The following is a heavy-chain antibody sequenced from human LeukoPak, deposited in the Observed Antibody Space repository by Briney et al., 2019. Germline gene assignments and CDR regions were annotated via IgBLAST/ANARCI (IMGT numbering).Heavy chain of an antibody. D-gene: IGHD3-10*01. CDR1: GFTFSSYS. V-gene: IGHV3-23*01. CDR3: TKWSGFGND. J-gene: IGHJ4*02. CDR2: ISDSGDST. Sequence: PGGSLRLSCAASGFTFSSYSMTWVRQTPGKGLEWVSCISDSGDSTYYADSVKGRFTISRDNSRNTLYLEMNSLRAEDTAVYYCTKWSGFGNDWGQGTLVTVSS.